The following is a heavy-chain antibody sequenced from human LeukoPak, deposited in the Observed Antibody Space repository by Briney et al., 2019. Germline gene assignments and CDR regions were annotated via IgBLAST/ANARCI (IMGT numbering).Heavy chain of an antibody. CDR1: GFTFSSYS. CDR3: ARMGPYYYGSGSYCFDY. Sequence: GGSLRLSCAASGFTFSSYSMNWVRQAPGKGLEWVSSISSSSSYIYYADSVKGRFTISRDNAKNSLYLQMNSLRAEDTALYYCARMGPYYYGSGSYCFDYWGQGTLVTVSS. V-gene: IGHV3-21*04. D-gene: IGHD3-10*01. CDR2: ISSSSSYI. J-gene: IGHJ4*02.